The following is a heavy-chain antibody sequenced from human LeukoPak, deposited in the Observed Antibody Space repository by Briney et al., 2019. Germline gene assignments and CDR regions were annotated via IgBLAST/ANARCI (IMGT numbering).Heavy chain of an antibody. Sequence: GGSLRLSCSASGFTFRTSAMHWVRQAPGKGLEYVSGISSSGVTTYYAASVKGRFTISRDNSKNTLYLQMSSLRVEDTAVYYCVKDTYGFDYWGQGTLVTVSA. CDR3: VKDTYGFDY. CDR1: GFTFRTSA. J-gene: IGHJ4*02. D-gene: IGHD2-8*01. CDR2: ISSSGVTT. V-gene: IGHV3-64D*06.